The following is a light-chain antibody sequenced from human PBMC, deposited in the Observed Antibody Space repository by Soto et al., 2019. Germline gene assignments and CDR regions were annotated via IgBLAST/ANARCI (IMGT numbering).Light chain of an antibody. CDR1: QDICSY. J-gene: IGKJ4*01. Sequence: IQLTQSPSSLSASIGDRVTITCRASQDICSYLAWYRQKAGKAPELLIEAASTLQSGVPSRFSGSGSGTDFALTISSLQPEDFATYYCQQLKRYPLSFGGGTKVDIK. CDR3: QQLKRYPLS. V-gene: IGKV1-9*01. CDR2: AAS.